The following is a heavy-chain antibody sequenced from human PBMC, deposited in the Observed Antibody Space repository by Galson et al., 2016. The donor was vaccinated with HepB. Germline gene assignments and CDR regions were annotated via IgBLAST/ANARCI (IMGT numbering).Heavy chain of an antibody. D-gene: IGHD3-3*01. CDR2: IYSSGST. J-gene: IGHJ3*02. Sequence: LSLTCTVSGGSISSSSYYWGWIRQPPGKVLEWIGSIYSSGSTYYNPSLKSRVIIFVDTSKNQFSLKLSSVTAADAAVYYCARPDVLRFLEWLSENPGENAFDIWGQGTMVTVSS. CDR3: ARPDVLRFLEWLSENPGENAFDI. CDR1: GGSISSSSYY. V-gene: IGHV4-39*01.